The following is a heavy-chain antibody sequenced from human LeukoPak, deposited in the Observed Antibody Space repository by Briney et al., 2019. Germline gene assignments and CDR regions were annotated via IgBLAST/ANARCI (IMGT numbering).Heavy chain of an antibody. CDR1: GGSISSGDYY. D-gene: IGHD3-22*01. J-gene: IGHJ3*02. Sequence: SETLSLTCTVSGGSISSGDYYWSWIRHPPGKGLEWIGYIYYSGSTYYNPSLKSRVTISVDTSKNQFSLKRSSVTAADTAVYYCARDDSSGYSDAFDIWGQGTMVTVSS. CDR2: IYYSGST. V-gene: IGHV4-30-4*01. CDR3: ARDDSSGYSDAFDI.